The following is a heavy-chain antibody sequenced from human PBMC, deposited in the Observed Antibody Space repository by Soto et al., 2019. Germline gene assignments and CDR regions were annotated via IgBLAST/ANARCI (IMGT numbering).Heavy chain of an antibody. CDR3: ARHLYNYGAGSYLDY. CDR2: IYYSGST. J-gene: IGHJ4*02. Sequence: TLCLTCTVSCGSNSTITYYWGWIRQPPGKGLELIGTIYYSGSTYYTPSLKRRVTISVDTSTNQFSLKLNDVTAADTAVYYCARHLYNYGAGSYLDYWGQGTVVTVSS. D-gene: IGHD3-10*01. CDR1: CGSNSTITYY. V-gene: IGHV4-39*01.